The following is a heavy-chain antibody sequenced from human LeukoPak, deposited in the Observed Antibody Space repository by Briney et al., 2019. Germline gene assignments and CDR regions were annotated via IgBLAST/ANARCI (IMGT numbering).Heavy chain of an antibody. CDR1: GYSFTSYW. CDR2: IYPGDSDT. Sequence: GESLKISCKGSGYSFTSYWIGWVRQMPGKGLEWMGIIYPGDSDTRYSPSFQGQVTISADKSISTAYLQWSSLKASDTAMYYCARATDTAMVTYYFDYWGQGTLVTVSS. CDR3: ARATDTAMVTYYFDY. D-gene: IGHD5-18*01. J-gene: IGHJ4*02. V-gene: IGHV5-51*01.